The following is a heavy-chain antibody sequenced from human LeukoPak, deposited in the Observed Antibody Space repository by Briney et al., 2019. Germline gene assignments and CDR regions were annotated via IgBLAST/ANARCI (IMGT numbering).Heavy chain of an antibody. Sequence: GSSLRLSWSASGLTFSSYAMHWVRQAPGKGLEGVAVISYDGSKKYYADSVKGRFTISRDNSKNTLYLQMNSLRAEDTAVYYCARVGDYYDSSCYYKNWGQGTLVTVSS. J-gene: IGHJ4*02. CDR2: ISYDGSKK. D-gene: IGHD3-22*01. CDR1: GLTFSSYA. V-gene: IGHV3-30-3*01. CDR3: ARVGDYYDSSCYYKN.